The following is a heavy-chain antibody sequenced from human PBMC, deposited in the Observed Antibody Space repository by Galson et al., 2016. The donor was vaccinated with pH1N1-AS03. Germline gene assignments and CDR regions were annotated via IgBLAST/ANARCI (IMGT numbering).Heavy chain of an antibody. CDR1: GDSISSSDYY. V-gene: IGHV4-31*03. J-gene: IGHJ3*01. CDR2: IYYSGKA. Sequence: TLSLTCTVSGDSISSSDYYWSWVRQPAGKGLEWMGYIYYSGKAYYNPSLESRLSISVDTSKNEFSLKLTSVTAADTALYYCARDRHDYGPDPFDVWGQGTMVTGSP. CDR3: ARDRHDYGPDPFDV. D-gene: IGHD4-17*01.